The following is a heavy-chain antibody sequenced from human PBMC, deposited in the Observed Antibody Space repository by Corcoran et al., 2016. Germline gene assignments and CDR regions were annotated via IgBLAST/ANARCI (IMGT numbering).Heavy chain of an antibody. D-gene: IGHD3-22*01. Sequence: QVQLVQSGAEVKKPGSSVKVSCKASGGTFSSYAISWVRQAPGQGFEWMGGIIPIFGTANYAQKFQGRVTITADESTSTAYMELRSLRSEDTAVYYCARGGYYYDSSGYAFFDYWGQGTLVTVSS. CDR2: IIPIFGTA. CDR1: GGTFSSYA. J-gene: IGHJ4*02. CDR3: ARGGYYYDSSGYAFFDY. V-gene: IGHV1-69*01.